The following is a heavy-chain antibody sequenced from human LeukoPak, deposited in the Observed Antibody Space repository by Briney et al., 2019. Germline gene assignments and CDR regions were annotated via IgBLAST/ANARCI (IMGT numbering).Heavy chain of an antibody. CDR1: GGTFSSYA. Sequence: SVKVSCKASGGTFSSYAISWVRQAPGQGLEWMGGIIPIFGTANYAQEFQGRVTITTDESTSTAYMELSSLRSEDTAVYYCARDSGTEPYMGKLDYWGQGTLVTVSS. CDR2: IIPIFGTA. CDR3: ARDSGTEPYMGKLDY. J-gene: IGHJ4*02. V-gene: IGHV1-69*05. D-gene: IGHD1-14*01.